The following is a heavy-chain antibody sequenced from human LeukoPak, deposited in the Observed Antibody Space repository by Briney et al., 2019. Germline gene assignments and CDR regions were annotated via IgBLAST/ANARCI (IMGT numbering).Heavy chain of an antibody. CDR1: GYSFTSYW. CDR3: ARLGGEAARLFGFYYYMDV. J-gene: IGHJ6*03. V-gene: IGHV5-51*01. D-gene: IGHD6-6*01. Sequence: HGASLQISCKGSGYSFTSYWIGWVRQLPGKGLEWMGIIYPGDSDTRYSPSFQGQVTISADKSISTAYLQWSSLKASDTAMYYCARLGGEAARLFGFYYYMDVWGKGTTVTVSS. CDR2: IYPGDSDT.